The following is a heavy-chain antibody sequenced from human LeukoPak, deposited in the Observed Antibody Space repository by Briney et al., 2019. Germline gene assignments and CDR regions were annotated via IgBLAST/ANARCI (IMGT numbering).Heavy chain of an antibody. CDR2: TYYRSKWYY. D-gene: IGHD1-26*01. J-gene: IGHJ4*02. Sequence: SQTLSLTCAISGDSVSSNSATWDWIRQSPSRGLEWLGRTYYRSKWYYDYAVAVKSRISINPDTSKNQFSLQLSSVTPEDTAVYYCARDPVGGSTIFDYWGQGALVTVSS. CDR1: GDSVSSNSAT. V-gene: IGHV6-1*01. CDR3: ARDPVGGSTIFDY.